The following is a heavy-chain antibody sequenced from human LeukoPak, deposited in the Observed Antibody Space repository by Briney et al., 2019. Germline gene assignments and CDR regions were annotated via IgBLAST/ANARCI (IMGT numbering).Heavy chain of an antibody. CDR1: GFTFSSYG. D-gene: IGHD3-10*01. V-gene: IGHV3-30*18. CDR3: AKGAHYYGSGSYYAAEYFQH. CDR2: ISYDGSNK. Sequence: GGSLRLSCAASGFTFSSYGMHWVRQAPGKGLEWVAVISYDGSNKYYADSVKGRFTISRDNSKNTLYLQMNSLRAEDTAVYYCAKGAHYYGSGSYYAAEYFQHWGQGTLVTVSS. J-gene: IGHJ1*01.